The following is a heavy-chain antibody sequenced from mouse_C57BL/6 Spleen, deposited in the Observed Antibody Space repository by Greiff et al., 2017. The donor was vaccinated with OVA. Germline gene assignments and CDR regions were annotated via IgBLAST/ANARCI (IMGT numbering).Heavy chain of an antibody. Sequence: VKLVESGPGLVAPSQSLSITCTVSGFSLTSYAISWVRQPPGKGLEWLGVIWTGGGTNYNSALKSRLSISKDNSKSQVFLKMNSLQTDDTARYYCARIPSYYYGSSYDAMDYWGQGTSVTVSS. J-gene: IGHJ4*01. CDR2: IWTGGGT. V-gene: IGHV2-9-1*01. CDR1: GFSLTSYA. CDR3: ARIPSYYYGSSYDAMDY. D-gene: IGHD1-1*01.